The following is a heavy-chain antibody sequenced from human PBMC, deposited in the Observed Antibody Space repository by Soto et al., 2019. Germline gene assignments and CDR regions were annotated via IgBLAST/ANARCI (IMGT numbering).Heavy chain of an antibody. Sequence: PGGSLRLSCAASGFTFSSYAMSWVRQAPGKGLEWVSAISGSGGSTYYADSVKGRFTISRDNSKNTLYLQMNSLRAEDTAVYYCAKARGDYYDSSGYYYWGQGTLVTVSS. CDR3: AKARGDYYDSSGYYY. V-gene: IGHV3-23*01. J-gene: IGHJ4*02. CDR1: GFTFSSYA. D-gene: IGHD3-22*01. CDR2: ISGSGGST.